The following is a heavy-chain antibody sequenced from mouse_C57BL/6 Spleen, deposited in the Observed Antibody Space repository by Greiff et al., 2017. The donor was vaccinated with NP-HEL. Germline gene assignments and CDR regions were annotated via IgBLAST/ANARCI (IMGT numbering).Heavy chain of an antibody. V-gene: IGHV1-52*01. Sequence: QVQLQQPGAELVRPGSSVKLSCKASGYTFTSYWMHWVKQRPIQGLEWIGNIDPSDSETHYNQKFKDKATLTVDKSSSTAYMQLSSLTSEDSAVYYCARYGAISPYYFDYWGQGTTLTVSS. D-gene: IGHD3-1*01. CDR1: GYTFTSYW. J-gene: IGHJ2*01. CDR2: IDPSDSET. CDR3: ARYGAISPYYFDY.